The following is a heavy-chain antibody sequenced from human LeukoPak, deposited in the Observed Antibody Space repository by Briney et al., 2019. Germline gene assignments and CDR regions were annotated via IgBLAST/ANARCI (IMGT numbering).Heavy chain of an antibody. Sequence: SETLSLTCNVSGGSISSNYWSWIRQPPEKGLEWIGYIYYSGSTNYNPSLKSRVTISVDTSKNQFSLKLSSVTAADTAVYYCARTTEGGYTYDYFYYYYMDVWGKGTTVTISS. J-gene: IGHJ6*03. CDR1: GGSISSNY. D-gene: IGHD5-18*01. V-gene: IGHV4-59*01. CDR2: IYYSGST. CDR3: ARTTEGGYTYDYFYYYYMDV.